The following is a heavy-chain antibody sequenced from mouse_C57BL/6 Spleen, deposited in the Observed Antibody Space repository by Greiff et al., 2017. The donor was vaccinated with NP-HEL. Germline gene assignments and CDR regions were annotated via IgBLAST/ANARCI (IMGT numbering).Heavy chain of an antibody. CDR2: ISSGGDYI. V-gene: IGHV5-9-1*02. Sequence: EVKLMESGEGLVKPGGSLKLSCAASGFTFSSYAMSWVRQTPEKRLEWVAYISSGGDYIYYADTVKGRFTISRDNARNTLYLQMSSLKSEDTAMYYCTRVNYGPYYAMDYWGQGTSVTVSS. CDR1: GFTFSSYA. CDR3: TRVNYGPYYAMDY. D-gene: IGHD1-1*01. J-gene: IGHJ4*01.